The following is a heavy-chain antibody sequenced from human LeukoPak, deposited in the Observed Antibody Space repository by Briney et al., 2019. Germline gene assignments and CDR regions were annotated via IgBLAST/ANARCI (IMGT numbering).Heavy chain of an antibody. Sequence: ASVKVSCKASGYTFTGYYMHWVRQAPGQGLEWMGWINPNSGGTNYAQKFQGRVTMTRDTSISTAYMELSRLRSDDTAVYYCARDNGGTAMAYYYYYYMDVWGKGTTVTISS. CDR2: INPNSGGT. V-gene: IGHV1-2*02. J-gene: IGHJ6*03. CDR1: GYTFTGYY. D-gene: IGHD5-18*01. CDR3: ARDNGGTAMAYYYYYYMDV.